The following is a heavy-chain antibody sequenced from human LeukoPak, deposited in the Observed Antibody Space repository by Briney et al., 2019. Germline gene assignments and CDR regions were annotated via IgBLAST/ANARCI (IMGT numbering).Heavy chain of an antibody. D-gene: IGHD1-26*01. Sequence: PGGSLRLSCAASGFTFSTYAMSWVRQAPGKGLEWVSAISAGGATIYYADSVKGRFTISRDNSKNTLYLQINSLRAEDTAVYYCTKDSGGTYFYYYYYMDVWGKRTTVTVSS. CDR1: GFTFSTYA. V-gene: IGHV3-23*01. CDR2: ISAGGATI. J-gene: IGHJ6*03. CDR3: TKDSGGTYFYYYYYMDV.